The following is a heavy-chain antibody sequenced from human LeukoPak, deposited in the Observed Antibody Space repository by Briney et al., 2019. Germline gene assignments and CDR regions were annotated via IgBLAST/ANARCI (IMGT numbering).Heavy chain of an antibody. D-gene: IGHD3-10*01. CDR2: IKSDGSST. V-gene: IGHV3-74*01. J-gene: IGHJ4*02. CDR1: GFTFSSYW. CDR3: AGGPVGTFDC. Sequence: GGSLRLSCAASGFTFSSYWMHWVRQAPGKGLVWVSRIKSDGSSTSYADSVKGRFTISRDNAENTLYLQMNSLRAEDTAVYYCAGGPVGTFDCWGQGTLVTVSS.